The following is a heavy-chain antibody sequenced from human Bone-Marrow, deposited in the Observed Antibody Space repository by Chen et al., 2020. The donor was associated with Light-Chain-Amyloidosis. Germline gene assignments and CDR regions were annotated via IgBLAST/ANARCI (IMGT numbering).Heavy chain of an antibody. CDR2: LYSGGKK. CDR1: GFTVSSNY. J-gene: IGHJ4*02. Sequence: EVQLVESGGGLIQPGGSLRLSCAASGFTVSSNYMSWVRQAPGKGLEWVSVLYSGGKKYYAVSVKGRFTISRDNSKNTLYLQMNILRAEDTAVYYCAREGNDYYFDYWGQGTLVTVSS. D-gene: IGHD1-1*01. CDR3: AREGNDYYFDY. V-gene: IGHV3-53*01.